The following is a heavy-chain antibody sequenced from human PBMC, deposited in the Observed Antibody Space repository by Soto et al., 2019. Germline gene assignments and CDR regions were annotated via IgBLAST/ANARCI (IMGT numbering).Heavy chain of an antibody. V-gene: IGHV4-34*01. J-gene: IGHJ6*02. Sequence: SETLSLTCAVYVGSSSGYYWSWIRQPPGKGLEWIGEINHSGSTNYNPSLKSRVTISVDTSKNQFSLKLSSVTAADTAVYYCARGTFYVYYYYGMDVWGQGTTVTVSS. CDR3: ARGTFYVYYYYGMDV. D-gene: IGHD3-16*01. CDR2: INHSGST. CDR1: VGSSSGYY.